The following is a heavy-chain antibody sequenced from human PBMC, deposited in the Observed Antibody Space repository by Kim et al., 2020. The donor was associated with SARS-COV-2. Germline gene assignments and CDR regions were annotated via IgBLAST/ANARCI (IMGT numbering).Heavy chain of an antibody. V-gene: IGHV4-59*01. CDR3: ARGVWSAAGLDY. Sequence: SETLSLTCTVSGGSISSYYWSWIRQPPGKGLEWIGYIYYSGSTNYNPSLKSRVTISVDTSKNQFSLKLSSVTAADTAVYYCARGVWSAAGLDYWGQGTLV. D-gene: IGHD6-13*01. CDR1: GGSISSYY. J-gene: IGHJ4*02. CDR2: IYYSGST.